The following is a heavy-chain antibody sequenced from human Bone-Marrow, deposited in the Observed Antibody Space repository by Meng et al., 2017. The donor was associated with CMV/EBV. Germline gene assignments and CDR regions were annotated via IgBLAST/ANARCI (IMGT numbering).Heavy chain of an antibody. V-gene: IGHV4-59*12. CDR3: ASLSRAQGKDY. D-gene: IGHD4-23*01. CDR1: GGSISSYY. CDR2: IYYSGST. J-gene: IGHJ4*02. Sequence: SETLSLTCTVSGGSISSYYWSWIRQPPGKGLEWIGYIYYSGSTNYNPSLKSQVTISVDTSKNQFSLKLSSVTAADTAVYYCASLSRAQGKDYWGQGTLVTVSS.